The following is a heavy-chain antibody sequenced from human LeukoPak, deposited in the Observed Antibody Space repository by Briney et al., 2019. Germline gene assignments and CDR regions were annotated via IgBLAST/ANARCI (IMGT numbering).Heavy chain of an antibody. Sequence: PSETLSLTCTVSGGSISSYYWSWIRQPPGKGLEWIGYIYYSGSTNYNPSLKSRVTISVDTSKNQFSLKLSSVTAADTAVYYCARQGRVGDDYNLGYWGQGTLVTVSS. J-gene: IGHJ4*02. D-gene: IGHD5-24*01. CDR3: ARQGRVGDDYNLGY. CDR1: GGSISSYY. V-gene: IGHV4-59*08. CDR2: IYYSGST.